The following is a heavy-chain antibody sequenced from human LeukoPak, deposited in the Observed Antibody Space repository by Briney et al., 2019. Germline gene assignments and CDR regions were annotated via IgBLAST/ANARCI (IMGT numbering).Heavy chain of an antibody. J-gene: IGHJ4*02. Sequence: GGSLRLSCAASGFTFSTYTMNWVRQAPGKGLECVSSISSASSYIYNADSAKGRFTISRDNAKNSLYLQMDGLRVEDTAVYYCARGQWPDYWGQGTLVTVSS. CDR3: ARGQWPDY. V-gene: IGHV3-21*01. CDR1: GFTFSTYT. CDR2: ISSASSYI. D-gene: IGHD6-19*01.